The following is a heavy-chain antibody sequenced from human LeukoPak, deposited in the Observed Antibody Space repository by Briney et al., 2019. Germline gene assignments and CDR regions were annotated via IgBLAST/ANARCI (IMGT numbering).Heavy chain of an antibody. D-gene: IGHD2-21*01. V-gene: IGHV4-34*01. CDR3: ARDSYAIGLDP. Sequence: SETLSLTCAVYGGSFSGYYWSWIRQPPGKGLEWIGEINHSGSTNYNPSLKSRVTISVDRSKNQFSLKLSSVTAADTAVYYCARDSYAIGLDPWGQGTLVTVSS. CDR1: GGSFSGYY. CDR2: INHSGST. J-gene: IGHJ5*02.